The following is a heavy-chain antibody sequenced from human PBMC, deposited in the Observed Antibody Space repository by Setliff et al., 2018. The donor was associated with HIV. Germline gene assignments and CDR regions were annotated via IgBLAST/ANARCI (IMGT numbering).Heavy chain of an antibody. D-gene: IGHD1-26*01. J-gene: IGHJ5*02. CDR1: GYNFTYFG. CDR2: ISPYNGNT. CDR3: ARASASGSYTWFDP. V-gene: IGHV1-8*01. Sequence: ASVKVSCKTSGYNFTYFGITWVRQAPGQGLEWMGWISPYNGNTNFARKFQGRVTMTRNTSISTAYMELSSLRSEDTAVYYCARASASGSYTWFDPWGQGTLVTVSS.